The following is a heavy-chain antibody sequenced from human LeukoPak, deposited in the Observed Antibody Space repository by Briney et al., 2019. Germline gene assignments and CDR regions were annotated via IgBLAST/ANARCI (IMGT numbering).Heavy chain of an antibody. CDR2: IYYSGRT. D-gene: IGHD3-22*01. V-gene: IGHV4-59*01. Sequence: SETLSLTCTVSGGSITNYYWSWIRQPPGKGLEWIGYIYYSGRTMYNPSLKSRVTISIDTSKSQFSLRLSSVTAADTAVYYCARDSSASSFKFLDSWGQGALVSVSS. J-gene: IGHJ4*02. CDR1: GGSITNYY. CDR3: ARDSSASSFKFLDS.